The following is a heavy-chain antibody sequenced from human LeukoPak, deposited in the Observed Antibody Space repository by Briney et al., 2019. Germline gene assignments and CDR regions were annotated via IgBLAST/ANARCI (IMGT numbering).Heavy chain of an antibody. V-gene: IGHV3-74*01. CDR3: ARSVAAAGWFDP. CDR2: INSDGSST. D-gene: IGHD6-13*01. J-gene: IGHJ5*02. CDR1: GFTFSSYW. Sequence: GGSLRLSCAASGFTFSSYWMHWVRQAPGKGLVWVSRINSDGSSTSYADSVKGRLTISRDNAKNTLYLQMNSLRAEDTAVYYCARSVAAAGWFDPWGQGTLVTVSS.